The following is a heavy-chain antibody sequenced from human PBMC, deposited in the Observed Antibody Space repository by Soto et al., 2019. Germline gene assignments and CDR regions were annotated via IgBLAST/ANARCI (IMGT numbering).Heavy chain of an antibody. CDR2: TYYRSKRYY. CDR1: GDSVSSNSAG. Sequence: QVQLQQSGPGLVKPSQTLSLTCAITGDSVSSNSAGWSWVRQSPSRGLEWLGRTYYRSKRYYEYAVSVRGRISMNPDTDKNQYSLQRISITPEGTAVYLCARGEQYSGRIFDYWGQGTLVTVSS. V-gene: IGHV6-1*01. J-gene: IGHJ4*01. D-gene: IGHD1-26*01. CDR3: ARGEQYSGRIFDY.